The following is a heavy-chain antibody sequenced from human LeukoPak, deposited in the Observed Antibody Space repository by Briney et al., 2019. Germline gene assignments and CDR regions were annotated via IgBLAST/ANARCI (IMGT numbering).Heavy chain of an antibody. CDR3: ARGRPHGNDY. CDR2: ISSSGSTI. Sequence: PGGSLRLSCAASGFTFSSYSMNWVRQAPGKGLEWVSYISSSGSTIYYADSVKGRFTISRDNAKNSLYLQMNSLRVEDTAVYYCARGRPHGNDYWGQGTLVTVSS. D-gene: IGHD4-23*01. J-gene: IGHJ4*02. CDR1: GFTFSSYS. V-gene: IGHV3-48*04.